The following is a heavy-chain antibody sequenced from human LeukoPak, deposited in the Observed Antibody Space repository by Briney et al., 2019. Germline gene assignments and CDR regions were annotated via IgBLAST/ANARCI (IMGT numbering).Heavy chain of an antibody. CDR2: ISSSSSYT. CDR3: AGRSYWYFDL. CDR1: GFTFSDYY. J-gene: IGHJ2*01. V-gene: IGHV3-11*06. Sequence: GGSLRLSCAASGFTFSDYYMSWIRQAPGKGLEWVSYISSSSSYTNYADSVKGRFTISRDNAKNTLYLQMNNLRPEDTAVYYCAGRSYWYFDLWGRGTLVPVSS.